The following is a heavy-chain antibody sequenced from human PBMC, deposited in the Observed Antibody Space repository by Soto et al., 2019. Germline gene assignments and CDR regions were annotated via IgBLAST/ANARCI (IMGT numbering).Heavy chain of an antibody. D-gene: IGHD3-10*01. CDR2: IYYSGST. J-gene: IGHJ6*02. Sequence: SETLSLTCTVSGGSISSYYWCWIRQPPGKGLEWIGYIYYSGSTNYNPSLKSRVTISVDTSKNQFSLKLSSVTAADTAVYYCARGAGYYYYGMDVWGQGTTVTVTS. V-gene: IGHV4-59*01. CDR3: ARGAGYYYYGMDV. CDR1: GGSISSYY.